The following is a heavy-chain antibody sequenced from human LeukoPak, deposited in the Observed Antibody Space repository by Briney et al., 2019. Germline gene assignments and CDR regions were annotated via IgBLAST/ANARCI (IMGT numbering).Heavy chain of an antibody. CDR2: TSSSSSYI. CDR1: GFTFSSYS. J-gene: IGHJ6*02. CDR3: ARDRTVLLWFGELNYYYYYGMDV. D-gene: IGHD3-10*01. Sequence: GGSLRLSCAASGFTFSSYSMNWVRQAPGKGLEWVSSTSSSSSYIYYADSVKGRFTISRDNAKNSLYLQMNSLRAEDTAVYYCARDRTVLLWFGELNYYYYYGMDVWGQGTTVTVSS. V-gene: IGHV3-21*01.